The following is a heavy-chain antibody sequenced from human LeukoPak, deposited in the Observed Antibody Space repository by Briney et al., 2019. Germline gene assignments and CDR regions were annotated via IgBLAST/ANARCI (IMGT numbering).Heavy chain of an antibody. CDR2: IYYSGST. J-gene: IGHJ4*02. CDR1: GGSIGSSSYY. V-gene: IGHV4-39*01. Sequence: PSETLSLTCTVSGGSIGSSSYYWGWIRQPPGKGLEWIGSIYYSGSTYYNPSLKSRVTISVDTSKNQFSLKLSSVTAADTAVYYCARHVSLLAAAGMGRDYWGQGTLVTVSS. CDR3: ARHVSLLAAAGMGRDY. D-gene: IGHD6-13*01.